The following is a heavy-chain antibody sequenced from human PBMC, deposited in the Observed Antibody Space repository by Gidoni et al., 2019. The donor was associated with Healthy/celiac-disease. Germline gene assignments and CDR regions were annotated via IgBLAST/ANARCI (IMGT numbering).Heavy chain of an antibody. CDR1: GGSISSGGYY. J-gene: IGHJ4*02. CDR2: IYYSGST. Sequence: QVQLQESGPGLVKPSQTLSLTCTVSGGSISSGGYYWSWIRQHPGKGLEWIGYIYYSGSTYYNPSLKSRVTISGDTSKNQFSLKLSSVTAADTAVYYCARDHGWMNYYDSSGYFDYWGQGTLVTVSS. V-gene: IGHV4-31*03. D-gene: IGHD3-22*01. CDR3: ARDHGWMNYYDSSGYFDY.